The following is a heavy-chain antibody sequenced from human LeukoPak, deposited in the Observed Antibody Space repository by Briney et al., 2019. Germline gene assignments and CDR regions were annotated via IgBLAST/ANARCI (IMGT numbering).Heavy chain of an antibody. Sequence: SETLSLTCAVCGGSFSGYYWSWIRQPPGKGLEWIGEINHSGSTNYDPSLKSRVTISVDTSKNQFSLKLSSVTAADTAVYYCARGFSDGENWGQGTLVTVSS. J-gene: IGHJ4*02. V-gene: IGHV4-34*01. D-gene: IGHD2-21*02. CDR3: ARGFSDGEN. CDR2: INHSGST. CDR1: GGSFSGYY.